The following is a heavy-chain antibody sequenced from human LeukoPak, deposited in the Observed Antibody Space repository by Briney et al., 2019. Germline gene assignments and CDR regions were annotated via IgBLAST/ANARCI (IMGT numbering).Heavy chain of an antibody. V-gene: IGHV4-34*01. CDR1: GGSFSGYY. CDR2: INHSGST. CDR3: ARGRDHYYGSGSYYNFGWFDP. Sequence: PSETLSLTCAVYGGSFSGYYWSWIRQPPGKGLEWIGAINHSGSTNYNPSLKSRVTISVDTSKNQFSLKLSSVTAADTAVYYCARGRDHYYGSGSYYNFGWFDPGGQGTLVTVSS. J-gene: IGHJ5*02. D-gene: IGHD3-10*01.